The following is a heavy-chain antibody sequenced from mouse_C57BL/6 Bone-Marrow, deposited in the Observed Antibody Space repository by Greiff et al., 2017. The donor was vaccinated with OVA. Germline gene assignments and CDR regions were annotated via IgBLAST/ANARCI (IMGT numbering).Heavy chain of an antibody. CDR1: GFSLTSYG. CDR3: ARNRYYYGSSSFAY. CDR2: IWSGGST. V-gene: IGHV2-2*01. J-gene: IGHJ3*01. D-gene: IGHD1-1*01. Sequence: QVQLKESGPGLVQPSQSLSITCTVSGFSLTSYGVHWVRQSPGKGLEWLGVIWSGGSTDYNAAFISRLSISKDNSKSQVFFKMNSLQADDTAIYYCARNRYYYGSSSFAYWGQGTLVTVSA.